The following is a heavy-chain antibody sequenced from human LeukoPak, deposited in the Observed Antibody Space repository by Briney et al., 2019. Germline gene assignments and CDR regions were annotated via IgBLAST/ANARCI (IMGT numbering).Heavy chain of an antibody. CDR1: GDSVSSYY. D-gene: IGHD6-13*01. V-gene: IGHV4-59*02. Sequence: SETLSLTCSVSGDSVSSYYWTWIRLSPGKGLEWVGNIHYSGSTRYNPSLKSRLIISIETSKNQFSLKLSSVTAADTAVYYCARGADESSSWLPFDYWGQGTLVTVSS. CDR3: ARGADESSSWLPFDY. J-gene: IGHJ4*02. CDR2: IHYSGST.